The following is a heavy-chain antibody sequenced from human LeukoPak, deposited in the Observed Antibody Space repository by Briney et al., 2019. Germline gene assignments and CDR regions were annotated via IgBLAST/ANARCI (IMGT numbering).Heavy chain of an antibody. V-gene: IGHV4-34*01. J-gene: IGHJ2*01. Sequence: PSETLSLTCAVCGVSFSNYYWSWIRQPPGRGLEWIATIYYSESTKKSPSLKSRVTISLDTSRNQFSLKLSSVTAADTAVYYCARQGSSSWYGWYFDLWGRGSLVTVSS. CDR2: IYYSEST. CDR1: GVSFSNYY. D-gene: IGHD6-13*01. CDR3: ARQGSSSWYGWYFDL.